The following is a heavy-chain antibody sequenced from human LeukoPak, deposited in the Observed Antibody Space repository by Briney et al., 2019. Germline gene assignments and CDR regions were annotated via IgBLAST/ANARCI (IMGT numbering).Heavy chain of an antibody. Sequence: QLGGPLRLSCAASGFTFSSYGMHWVRQAPGKGLEWVAVIWYDGSNKYYADSVKGRFTISRDNSKNTLYLQMNSLRAEDTAVYYCARSSRHLLLDYWGQGTQVTVSS. J-gene: IGHJ4*02. V-gene: IGHV3-33*01. D-gene: IGHD3-10*01. CDR2: IWYDGSNK. CDR3: ARSSRHLLLDY. CDR1: GFTFSSYG.